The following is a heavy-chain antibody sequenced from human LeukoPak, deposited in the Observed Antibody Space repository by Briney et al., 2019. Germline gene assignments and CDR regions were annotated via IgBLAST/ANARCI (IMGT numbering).Heavy chain of an antibody. CDR3: ARVEVATITLGFYYYYGMDV. CDR2: INPNSGGT. V-gene: IGHV1-2*02. CDR1: GYTFTGYY. J-gene: IGHJ6*02. Sequence: ASVKVSCKASGYTFTGYYMHWVRQAPGQGLEWMGWINPNSGGTNYAQKVQGRVTMTRDTSISTAYMELRRLRSDDTAVYYCARVEVATITLGFYYYYGMDVWGQGTTVTVSS. D-gene: IGHD5-12*01.